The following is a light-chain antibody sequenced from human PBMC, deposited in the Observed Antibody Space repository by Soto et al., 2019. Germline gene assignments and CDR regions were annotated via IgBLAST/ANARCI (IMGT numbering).Light chain of an antibody. J-gene: IGKJ1*01. V-gene: IGKV3-15*01. CDR3: QQYNNRPPWT. CDR2: GAS. CDR1: QSVTTN. Sequence: EIVMTQSPATLSVSRGDRATLSCRASQSVTTNLAWYQQRPGQAPSLLIYGASTRASGIPARFSGSGSGTEFTLIIDSLQSEDFAVYYCQQYNNRPPWTFGQGTKVEIK.